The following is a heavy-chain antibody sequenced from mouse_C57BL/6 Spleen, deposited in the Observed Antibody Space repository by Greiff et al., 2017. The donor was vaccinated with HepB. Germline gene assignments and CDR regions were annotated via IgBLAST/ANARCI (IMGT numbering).Heavy chain of an antibody. D-gene: IGHD1-1*01. CDR1: GYSITSGYY. J-gene: IGHJ4*01. V-gene: IGHV3-6*01. Sequence: ESGPGLVKPSQSLSLTCSVTGYSITSGYYWNWIRQFPGNKLEWMGYISYDGSNNYNPSLKNRISITRDTSKNQFFLKLNSVTTEDTATYYCARDDSSLYYYAMDYWGQGTSVTVSS. CDR3: ARDDSSLYYYAMDY. CDR2: ISYDGSN.